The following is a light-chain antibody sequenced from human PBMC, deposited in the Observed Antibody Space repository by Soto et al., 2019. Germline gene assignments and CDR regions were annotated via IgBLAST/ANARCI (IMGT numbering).Light chain of an antibody. CDR2: KTD. CDR1: SYNIGKNL. Sequence: QSVLTQPPSASGTPGQRVTISCSGGSYNIGKNLVYWYQQRPGTAPKLLIFKTDARPSGVPERFSGSNSGSSASLAISGLRSEDEADYFCAAWDDSLHGVVFGGGTKLTVL. J-gene: IGLJ3*02. CDR3: AAWDDSLHGVV. V-gene: IGLV1-47*01.